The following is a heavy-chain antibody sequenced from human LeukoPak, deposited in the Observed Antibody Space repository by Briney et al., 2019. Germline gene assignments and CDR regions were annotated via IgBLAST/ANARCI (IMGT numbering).Heavy chain of an antibody. CDR3: ARRVYSSSWSSYFDY. CDR1: DGSISSYY. Sequence: SETLSLTCTVSDGSISSYYWSWVRQHPGRGLEWIGSNHYSGSTSYNPSLKSRVTISVDTSKNQFSLKLSSVTAADTAVYYCARRVYSSSWSSYFDYWGQGTLVTVSS. J-gene: IGHJ4*02. D-gene: IGHD6-13*01. V-gene: IGHV4-59*01. CDR2: NHYSGST.